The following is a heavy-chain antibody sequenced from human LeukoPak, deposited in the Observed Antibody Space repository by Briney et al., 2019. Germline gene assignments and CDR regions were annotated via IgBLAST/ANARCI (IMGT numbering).Heavy chain of an antibody. D-gene: IGHD6-6*01. J-gene: IGHJ4*02. V-gene: IGHV3-21*01. Sequence: PGGSLRLSCAASGFTFSDYAMSWVRQAPGKGLEWVSFISASSSYIYYADSVKGRFTISRDNAKNSLYLQMNSLRAEDTAVYYCARSTPTYSSSSRAPFDYWGQGTLVTVSS. CDR1: GFTFSDYA. CDR2: ISASSSYI. CDR3: ARSTPTYSSSSRAPFDY.